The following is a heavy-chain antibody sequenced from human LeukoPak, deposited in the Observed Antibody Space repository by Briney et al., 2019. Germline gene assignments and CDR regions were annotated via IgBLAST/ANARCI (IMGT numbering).Heavy chain of an antibody. Sequence: GASVKVSCKASGYTFTSYGISWVRQAPGQGLEWMGWISAYNGNTNYAQKLQGRVTMTTDTSTSTAYMELRSLRSDDTAVYYCARDRDSCGPGANYYYYMDVWGKGTTVTVSS. V-gene: IGHV1-18*01. CDR3: ARDRDSCGPGANYYYYMDV. J-gene: IGHJ6*03. D-gene: IGHD5-18*01. CDR1: GYTFTSYG. CDR2: ISAYNGNT.